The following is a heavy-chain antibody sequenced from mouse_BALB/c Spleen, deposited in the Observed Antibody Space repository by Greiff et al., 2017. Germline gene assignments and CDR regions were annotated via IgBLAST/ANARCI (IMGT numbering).Heavy chain of an antibody. V-gene: IGHV1S56*01. CDR1: GYTFTSYY. Sequence: QVQLKQSGPELVKPGASVRISCKASGYTFTSYYIHWVKQRPGQGLEWIGWIYPGNVNTKYNEKFKGKATLTADKSSSTAYMQLSSLTSEDSAVYFCARYYYDYDFAMDYWGQGTSVTVSS. D-gene: IGHD2-4*01. CDR2: IYPGNVNT. CDR3: ARYYYDYDFAMDY. J-gene: IGHJ4*01.